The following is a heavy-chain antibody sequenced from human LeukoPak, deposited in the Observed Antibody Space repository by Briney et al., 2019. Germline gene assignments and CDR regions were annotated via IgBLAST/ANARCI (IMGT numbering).Heavy chain of an antibody. CDR1: GFTVSGNY. Sequence: QPGGSLRLSCAVSGFTVSGNYMSWVRQAPGKGLEWVSLIYSGGTTYYADSVKGRFTISRDNSKNTLYLQMNSLRAEDTAVYYCAKNWYFDLWGRGTLVTVSS. V-gene: IGHV3-53*01. J-gene: IGHJ2*01. CDR3: AKNWYFDL. CDR2: IYSGGTT.